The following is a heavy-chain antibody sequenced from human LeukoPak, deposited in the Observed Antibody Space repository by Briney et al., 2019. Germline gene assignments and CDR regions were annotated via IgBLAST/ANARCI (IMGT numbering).Heavy chain of an antibody. CDR1: GGSISSGGYY. CDR3: ARGTSTVTLFYFDY. V-gene: IGHV4-61*08. J-gene: IGHJ4*02. CDR2: IYYSGST. Sequence: SQTLSLTCTVSGGSISSGGYYWSWIRQPPGKGLEWIGYIYYSGSTNYNPSLKSRVTISVDTSKNQFSLKLSSVTAADTAVYYCARGTSTVTLFYFDYWGQGTLVTVSS. D-gene: IGHD4-17*01.